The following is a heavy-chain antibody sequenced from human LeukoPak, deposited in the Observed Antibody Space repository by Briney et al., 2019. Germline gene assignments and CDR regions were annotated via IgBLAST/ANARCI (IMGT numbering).Heavy chain of an antibody. CDR3: ARDWYCSGGSCYSFDY. J-gene: IGHJ4*02. D-gene: IGHD2-15*01. Sequence: PGGSLRLSCAASGFTFSSYSMNWVRQAPGKGLEWVSSISSSSYIYYADSVKGRFTISRDNAKNSLYLQMNSLRAEDTAVYYCARDWYCSGGSCYSFDYWGQGTLVTVSS. CDR1: GFTFSSYS. CDR2: ISSSSYI. V-gene: IGHV3-21*01.